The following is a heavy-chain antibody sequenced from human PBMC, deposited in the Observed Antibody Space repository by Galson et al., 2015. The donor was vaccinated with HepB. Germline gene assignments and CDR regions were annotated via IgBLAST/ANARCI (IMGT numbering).Heavy chain of an antibody. CDR1: GFSLSTSGMC. D-gene: IGHD3-10*01. Sequence: PALVKPTQTLTLTCTFSGFSLSTSGMCVSWIRQPPGKALEWLARIDWDDDKYYSTSLKTRLTISKDTSKNQVVLTMTNMDPVDTATYYCARIQGARFGCYYYGMDVWGQGTTVTVSS. CDR2: IDWDDDK. CDR3: ARIQGARFGCYYYGMDV. J-gene: IGHJ6*02. V-gene: IGHV2-70*11.